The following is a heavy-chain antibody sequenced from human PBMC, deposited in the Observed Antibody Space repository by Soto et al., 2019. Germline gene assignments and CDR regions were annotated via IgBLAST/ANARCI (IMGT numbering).Heavy chain of an antibody. CDR1: GFSLSTSVVG. CDR2: IYWNDDK. CDR3: AHSPWWIQPVNWFDP. V-gene: IGHV2-5*01. Sequence: SGPTLVNPTQTLTLTCTFSGFSLSTSVVGVGWIRQPPGKALEWLALIYWNDDKRYSPSLKSRLTITKDTSKNQVVLTMTNMDPVDTATYYCAHSPWWIQPVNWFDPWGQGTLVTVSS. D-gene: IGHD5-18*01. J-gene: IGHJ5*02.